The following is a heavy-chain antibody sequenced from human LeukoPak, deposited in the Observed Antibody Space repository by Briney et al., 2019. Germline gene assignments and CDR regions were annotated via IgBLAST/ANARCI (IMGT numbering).Heavy chain of an antibody. J-gene: IGHJ6*02. V-gene: IGHV3-13*01. D-gene: IGHD1-14*01. Sequence: GGSLRLSCAASGFTFSSYDMHWVRQATGKGLEWVSAIGTAGDTYYPGSVKGRFTISRENAKNSLYLQMNSLRAGDTAVYYCARGEPGFFRSYYYGMDVWGQGTTVNVSS. CDR3: ARGEPGFFRSYYYGMDV. CDR2: IGTAGDT. CDR1: GFTFSSYD.